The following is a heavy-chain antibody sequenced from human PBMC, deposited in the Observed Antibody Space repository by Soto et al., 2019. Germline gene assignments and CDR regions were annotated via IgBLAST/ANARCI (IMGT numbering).Heavy chain of an antibody. CDR3: AKGTKYQVVAAFDY. CDR1: GFTFDDYA. J-gene: IGHJ4*02. CDR2: ISWNSGSI. Sequence: GGSLRLSCAASGFTFDDYAMHWVRQAPGKGLEWVSGISWNSGSIGYADSVKGRFTISRDNAKNSLYLQMNSLRAEDTALYYCAKGTKYQVVAAFDYWGQGTLVTVSS. D-gene: IGHD2-15*01. V-gene: IGHV3-9*01.